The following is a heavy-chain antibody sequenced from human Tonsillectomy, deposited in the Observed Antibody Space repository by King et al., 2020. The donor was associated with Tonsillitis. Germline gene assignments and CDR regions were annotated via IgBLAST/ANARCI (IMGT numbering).Heavy chain of an antibody. V-gene: IGHV3-23*04. CDR3: AKEIKGGWVLGY. J-gene: IGHJ4*02. Sequence: DVQLVESGGGLVQPGGSLRLSCAVSGFTFSTYAMTWVRQAPGKGLEWISGISGSGDKTYYADSVKGRFTISRDNSKNTLYLQMNSLRAEDTARYYCAKEIKGGWVLGYWGQGALVTVSS. CDR2: ISGSGDKT. CDR1: GFTFSTYA. D-gene: IGHD6-19*01.